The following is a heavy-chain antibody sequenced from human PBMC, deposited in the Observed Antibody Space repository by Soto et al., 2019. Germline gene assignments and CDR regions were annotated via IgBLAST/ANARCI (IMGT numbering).Heavy chain of an antibody. J-gene: IGHJ6*01. CDR1: GGTLSSYS. CDR3: ARGRQHRKASYYYEMDV. Sequence: ASVRVSCKASGGTLSSYSISWVRQAPGQGLEWMGRSIPLFRTANYAQKFQGRVTITADESTSTVYMELSSLRSEDTAVYYCARGRQHRKASYYYEMDVWGQGTTVTVSS. D-gene: IGHD6-13*01. V-gene: IGHV1-69*13. CDR2: SIPLFRTA.